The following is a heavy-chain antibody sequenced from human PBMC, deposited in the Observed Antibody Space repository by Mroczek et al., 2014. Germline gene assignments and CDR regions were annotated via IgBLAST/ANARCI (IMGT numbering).Heavy chain of an antibody. J-gene: IGHJ4*02. V-gene: IGHV3-23*04. D-gene: IGHD4-17*01. CDR3: AKATEVGRASTVTTFDSLDDY. CDR1: GFTFSSYA. Sequence: EVQLVETGGGLVQPGGSLRLSCAASGFTFSSYAMSWVRQAPGKGLEWVSAISGSGGSTYYADSVKGRFTISRDNSKNTLYLQMNSLRAEDTAVYYCAKATEVGRASTVTTFDSLDDYWAREPWSPSPQ. CDR2: ISGSGGST.